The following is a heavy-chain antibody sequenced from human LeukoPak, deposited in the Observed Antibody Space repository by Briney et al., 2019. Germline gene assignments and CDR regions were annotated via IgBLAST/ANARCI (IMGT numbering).Heavy chain of an antibody. J-gene: IGHJ6*04. CDR1: GESFSGYY. V-gene: IGHV4-34*01. D-gene: IGHD3-10*01. CDR3: ARGNYGSWLSDYYYYYGMDV. Sequence: SETLPLTCAVYGESFSGYYWSWLRQPPGKGLEWVGEINHSGSTNYNTSLKRRVTISVDTSKNQFSLKLSSVTAADTAVYYCARGNYGSWLSDYYYYYGMDVWGKGTTVTVSS. CDR2: INHSGST.